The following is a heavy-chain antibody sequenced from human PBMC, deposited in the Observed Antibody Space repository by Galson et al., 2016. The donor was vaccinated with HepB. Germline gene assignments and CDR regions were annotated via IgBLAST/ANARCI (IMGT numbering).Heavy chain of an antibody. CDR1: WYSVSSNSAA. CDR2: TYYRSKWYN. V-gene: IGHV6-1*01. CDR3: VEQRKGAPYGMDV. D-gene: IGHD1/OR15-1a*01. J-gene: IGHJ6*02. Sequence: CAISWYSVSSNSAAWNWIRQSPSRGLEWLGRTYYRSKWYNDYAVSVKSRIIVKPDTSKNQFSLQLNSVTPEDTAVYYCVEQRKGAPYGMDVWGQGTTVTVSS.